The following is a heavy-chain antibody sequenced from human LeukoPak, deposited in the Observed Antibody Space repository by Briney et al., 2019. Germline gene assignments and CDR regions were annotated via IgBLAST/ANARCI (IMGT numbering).Heavy chain of an antibody. D-gene: IGHD6-13*01. CDR1: GFTFSSYS. Sequence: PGGSLRLSCAASGFTFSSYSMNWVRQAPGKGLEWVSSISSSSSYIYYADSVKGRFTISRDNSKNTLYLQMNSLRAEDTAVYYCAKLPCWGRSSWCPFDYWGQGTLVTVSS. J-gene: IGHJ4*02. CDR2: ISSSSSYI. CDR3: AKLPCWGRSSWCPFDY. V-gene: IGHV3-21*04.